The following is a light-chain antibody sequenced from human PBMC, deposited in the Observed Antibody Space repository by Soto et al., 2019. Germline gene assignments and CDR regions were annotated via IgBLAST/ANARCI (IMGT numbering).Light chain of an antibody. V-gene: IGKV3-15*01. CDR1: QNIAGD. CDR2: RTS. Sequence: RVTTQSPATLSVSPGERATLSCRASQNIAGDLAWYQQKPGQAPRLLIYRTSTRPTGIPARFSGSGSGTEFTLTISSLPSEDFAFYYCQQYNGPPSFGQGTKVEIK. J-gene: IGKJ1*01. CDR3: QQYNGPPS.